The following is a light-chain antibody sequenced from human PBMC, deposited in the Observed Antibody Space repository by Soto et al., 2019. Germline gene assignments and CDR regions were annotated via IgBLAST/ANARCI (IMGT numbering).Light chain of an antibody. Sequence: QSALTQPRSVSGSPGQSVTISCTGTSSDVGNYNYVSWYQQYPGKAPKLMIYYVSKRPSGVPDRFSGSKSGNTASLTISGLQAEDEADDYCCSYAGSYTWVFGGGTKLTVL. CDR3: CSYAGSYTWV. CDR1: SSDVGNYNY. V-gene: IGLV2-11*01. CDR2: YVS. J-gene: IGLJ3*02.